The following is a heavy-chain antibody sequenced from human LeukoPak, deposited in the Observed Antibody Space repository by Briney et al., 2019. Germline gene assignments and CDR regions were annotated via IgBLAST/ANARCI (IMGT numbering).Heavy chain of an antibody. Sequence: GGSLRLSCAASGFTFSNHGMHWVRQAPGKGPEWVALIWYDGSNKFYGDSVKGRFTISRDNSENTVYLQMNSLRAEDTAVYYCAKDHQQWLVLGDDAFDIWGQGTMVTVSS. D-gene: IGHD6-19*01. CDR3: AKDHQQWLVLGDDAFDI. V-gene: IGHV3-30*02. J-gene: IGHJ3*02. CDR2: IWYDGSNK. CDR1: GFTFSNHG.